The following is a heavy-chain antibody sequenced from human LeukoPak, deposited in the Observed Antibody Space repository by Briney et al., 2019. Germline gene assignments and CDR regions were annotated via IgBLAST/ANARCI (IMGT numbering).Heavy chain of an antibody. J-gene: IGHJ5*02. V-gene: IGHV1-69*02. D-gene: IGHD3-22*01. CDR1: GGTFSSYT. CDR3: ARVTDYYDSSGYSNWFDP. CDR2: IIPILGIA. Sequence: SVKVSCNASGGTFSSYTISWVRQAPGQGLEWMGRIIPILGIANYAQKFQGRVTITTDKSTSTAYMELSSLRSEDTAVYYCARVTDYYDSSGYSNWFDPWGQGTLVTVSS.